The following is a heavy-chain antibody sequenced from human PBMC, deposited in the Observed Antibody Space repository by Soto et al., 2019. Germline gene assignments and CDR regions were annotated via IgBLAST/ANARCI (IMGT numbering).Heavy chain of an antibody. CDR1: GFTFSSYG. CDR3: ARDLRQPRTNYFDY. Sequence: GGSLRLSCAASGFTFSSYGMHWVRQAPGKGLEWVAVIWYDGSNKYYADSVKGRFTISRDNSKNTLYLQMNSLRAEDTAVYYCARDLRQPRTNYFDYWGQGTLVTVSS. CDR2: IWYDGSNK. D-gene: IGHD3-3*01. V-gene: IGHV3-33*01. J-gene: IGHJ4*02.